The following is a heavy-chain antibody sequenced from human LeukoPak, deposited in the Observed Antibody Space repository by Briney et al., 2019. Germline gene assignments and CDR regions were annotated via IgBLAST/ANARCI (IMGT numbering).Heavy chain of an antibody. J-gene: IGHJ4*02. Sequence: SETLSLTCTVSGGSISSYYWSWIRQPAGRGLEWIGRIYTSGSTNHNPSLKSRVTMSVDTSKNQFSLKLSSVTAADTAVYYCAGQKSGYSSGWSSFDYWGQGTLVTVSS. D-gene: IGHD6-19*01. V-gene: IGHV4-4*07. CDR1: GGSISSYY. CDR3: AGQKSGYSSGWSSFDY. CDR2: IYTSGST.